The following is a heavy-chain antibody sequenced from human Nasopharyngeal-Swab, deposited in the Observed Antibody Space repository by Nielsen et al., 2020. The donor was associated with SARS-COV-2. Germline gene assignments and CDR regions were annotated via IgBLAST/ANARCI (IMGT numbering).Heavy chain of an antibody. CDR2: ISYDGSNK. J-gene: IGHJ4*02. D-gene: IGHD6-13*01. Sequence: GESLKISCAASGFTFSSYAMRWVRQAPGKGLEWVVVISYDGSNKYYADSVKGRFTISRDNSKNTLYLQMNSLRAEDTAVYYCARLYSSSWYVPDYWGQGTLVTVSS. V-gene: IGHV3-30-3*01. CDR3: ARLYSSSWYVPDY. CDR1: GFTFSSYA.